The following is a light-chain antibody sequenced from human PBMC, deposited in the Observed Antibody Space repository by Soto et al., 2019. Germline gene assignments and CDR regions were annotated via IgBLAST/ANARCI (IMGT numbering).Light chain of an antibody. CDR1: SSDVGAYDY. V-gene: IGLV2-14*01. Sequence: QSVLTQPASVSGSPGQSITISCTGTSSDVGAYDYVSWYQQHPGKAPKLIIYAVNYRPSGVSDRFSGSKSGNTASLTISGLQAEDAADYYCSSYATISILVVFGGGTKVTVL. CDR2: AVN. CDR3: SSYATISILVV. J-gene: IGLJ3*02.